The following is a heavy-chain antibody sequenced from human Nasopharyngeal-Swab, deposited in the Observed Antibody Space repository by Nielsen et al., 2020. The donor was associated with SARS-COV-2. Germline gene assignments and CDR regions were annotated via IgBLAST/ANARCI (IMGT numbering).Heavy chain of an antibody. CDR2: ISGSDYST. CDR3: AKDRDSGDDSDDYYHYYGMDV. D-gene: IGHD5-12*01. CDR1: GFTFSSYE. J-gene: IGHJ6*02. V-gene: IGHV3-23*01. Sequence: GESLKISCAASGFTFSSYEMNWVRQAPGRGLEWVSAISGSDYSTKYADSVKGRFTISRDNSKNTVNLQMNSLRAEDTAIYYCAKDRDSGDDSDDYYHYYGMDVWGQGTTVTVSS.